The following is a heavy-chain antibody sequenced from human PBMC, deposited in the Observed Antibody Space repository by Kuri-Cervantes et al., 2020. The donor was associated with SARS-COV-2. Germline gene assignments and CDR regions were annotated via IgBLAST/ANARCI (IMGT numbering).Heavy chain of an antibody. CDR1: GFTFSSYW. CDR2: IKQDGSEK. J-gene: IGHJ1*01. Sequence: GESLKISCAASGFTFSSYWMSWVRQAPGKGLEWVANIKQDGSEKYYVDSVKGRFTISRDNAKNSLYLQMNSLRAEDTAVYYCASRYCSSTSCREYFQHWGQGTLVTVSS. V-gene: IGHV3-7*01. CDR3: ASRYCSSTSCREYFQH. D-gene: IGHD2-2*01.